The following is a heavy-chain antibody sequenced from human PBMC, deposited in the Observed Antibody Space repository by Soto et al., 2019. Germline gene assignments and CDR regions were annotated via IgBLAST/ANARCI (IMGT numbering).Heavy chain of an antibody. CDR2: ISWDGGST. V-gene: IGHV3-43*01. CDR3: AKARGYEQYYFDY. CDR1: GFTFDDYT. Sequence: EVQLVESGGVVVQPGGSLRLSCAASGFTFDDYTMHWVRQAPGKGLEWVSLISWDGGSTYYADSVKGRFAISRDNSKNSLYLQMNSLRTEDTALYYCAKARGYEQYYFDYWGQGTLVTVSS. J-gene: IGHJ4*02. D-gene: IGHD6-25*01.